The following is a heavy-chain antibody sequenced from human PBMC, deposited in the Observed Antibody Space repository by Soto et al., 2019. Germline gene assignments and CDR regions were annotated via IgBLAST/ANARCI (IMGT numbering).Heavy chain of an antibody. J-gene: IGHJ4*02. Sequence: SETLSLTCTVSGGSISSGDYYWSWIRQPPGKGLEWIGYIYYSGSTYYNPSLKSRVTISVDTSKNQFSLKLSSATAADTAVYYCARAIVGATTDYWGQGTLVTVSS. CDR3: ARAIVGATTDY. CDR1: GGSISSGDYY. CDR2: IYYSGST. V-gene: IGHV4-30-4*01. D-gene: IGHD1-26*01.